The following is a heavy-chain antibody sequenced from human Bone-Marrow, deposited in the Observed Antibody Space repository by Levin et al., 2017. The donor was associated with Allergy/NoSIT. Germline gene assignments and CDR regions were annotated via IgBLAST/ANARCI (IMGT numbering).Heavy chain of an antibody. V-gene: IGHV1-8*01. CDR2: MNANSGNT. Sequence: ASVKVSCKASGYTFTSYDLNWVRQATGQGLEWMGWMNANSGNTDYAQKFQGRVTMTWNTSISTAYLDLSSLTSDVTAVYYCARGYCSGGDCYSVKFALDFWGQGTMLTVSS. J-gene: IGHJ3*01. CDR3: ARGYCSGGDCYSVKFALDF. CDR1: GYTFTSYD. D-gene: IGHD2-15*01.